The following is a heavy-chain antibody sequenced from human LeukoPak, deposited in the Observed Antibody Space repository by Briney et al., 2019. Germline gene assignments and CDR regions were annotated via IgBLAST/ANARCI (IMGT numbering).Heavy chain of an antibody. D-gene: IGHD6-6*01. CDR3: ARAGQFISARPITSDY. V-gene: IGHV4-59*01. J-gene: IGHJ4*02. CDR1: GGSISNYY. Sequence: PSETLSLTCTVSGGSISNYYWCWIRQPPGKGLEWIGYIYYSGSTNSNPSLKSRVTISLDTSKNQFSLKLSSVTAADTAVYYCARAGQFISARPITSDYWGQGSLVTVSS. CDR2: IYYSGST.